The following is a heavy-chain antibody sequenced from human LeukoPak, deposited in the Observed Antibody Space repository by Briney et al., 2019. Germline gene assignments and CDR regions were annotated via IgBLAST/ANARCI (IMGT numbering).Heavy chain of an antibody. J-gene: IGHJ4*02. D-gene: IGHD1-26*01. Sequence: SETLSLTCTVPGGSISSYYWSWIRQPARRGLEWIGRIYTSGSNNYNPSLKSRVTMSVDTPKNQFSLKLSSATAADTAVYYCARVYSGSNFDYWGQGTLVTVSS. CDR1: GGSISSYY. CDR3: ARVYSGSNFDY. CDR2: IYTSGSN. V-gene: IGHV4-4*07.